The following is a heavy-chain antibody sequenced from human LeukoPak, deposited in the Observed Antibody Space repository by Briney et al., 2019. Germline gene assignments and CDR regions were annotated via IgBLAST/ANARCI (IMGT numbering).Heavy chain of an antibody. CDR2: INSDGSST. Sequence: GGSLRLSCAASGFTFSSYWMHWVRQAPGKGLVWVSRINSDGSSTSYADSVKGRFTISRDNAKNTLYLQMYSLRAEDTAVYYCARLGDYDFWSGLIFDYWGQGTLVTVSS. CDR1: GFTFSSYW. J-gene: IGHJ4*02. V-gene: IGHV3-74*01. D-gene: IGHD3-3*01. CDR3: ARLGDYDFWSGLIFDY.